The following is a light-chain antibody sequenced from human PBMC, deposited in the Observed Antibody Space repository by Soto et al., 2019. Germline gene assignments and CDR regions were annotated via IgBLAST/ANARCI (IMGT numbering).Light chain of an antibody. J-gene: IGLJ3*02. Sequence: QSVLTQPPSVSAAPGQKVTISCSGSSSNIGNNSVSWYQQLPGTAPKLLIYENNKRPSGIPDRFSGSKSGTSATLGNIRLQDGDEADYYCGAGGISRRDGVFGGGTKLTVL. CDR2: ENN. CDR1: SSNIGNNS. CDR3: GAGGISRRDGV. V-gene: IGLV1-51*02.